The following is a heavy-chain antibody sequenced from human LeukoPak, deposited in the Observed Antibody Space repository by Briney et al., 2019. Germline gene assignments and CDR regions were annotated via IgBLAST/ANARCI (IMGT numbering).Heavy chain of an antibody. V-gene: IGHV4-59*08. CDR1: GGSISSYY. CDR3: ARHDSGSGSYYPPYFDY. Sequence: SETLSLTCTVSGGSISSYYWSWIRQPPGKGLEWIGYIYYSGSTNYNPSLKSRVTISVDTSKNQFSLKLSSVTAADTAVYYCARHDSGSGSYYPPYFDYWGQGTLVTVSS. CDR2: IYYSGST. D-gene: IGHD3-10*01. J-gene: IGHJ4*02.